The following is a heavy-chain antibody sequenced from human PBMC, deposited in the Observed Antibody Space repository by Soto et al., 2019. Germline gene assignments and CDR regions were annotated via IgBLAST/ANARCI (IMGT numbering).Heavy chain of an antibody. Sequence: SETLSLTCTVSGGSISSGGYYWSWIRQHPGKGLEWIGYIYYSGSTYYNPSLKSRVTISVDTSKNQFSLKLSSVTAADTAVYYCARDLHGADYGDSTGAFDIWGQGTMVTV. V-gene: IGHV4-31*03. CDR1: GGSISSGGYY. CDR2: IYYSGST. CDR3: ARDLHGADYGDSTGAFDI. D-gene: IGHD4-17*01. J-gene: IGHJ3*02.